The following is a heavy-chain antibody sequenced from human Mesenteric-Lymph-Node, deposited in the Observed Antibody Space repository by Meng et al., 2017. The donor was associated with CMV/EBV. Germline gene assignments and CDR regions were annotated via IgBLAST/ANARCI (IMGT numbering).Heavy chain of an antibody. D-gene: IGHD5-18*01. J-gene: IGHJ4*02. CDR1: GFTFDDYG. CDR2: ISSSSGYI. CDR3: ARDNIGYSSGYGDY. V-gene: IGHV3-21*01. Sequence: SGFTFDDYGMSWVRQAPGKGLEWVSSISSSSGYIYYADSVKGRFTISRDNTKNSLYLQMSSLSAEDTAVYYCARDNIGYSSGYGDYWGQGTLVTVSS.